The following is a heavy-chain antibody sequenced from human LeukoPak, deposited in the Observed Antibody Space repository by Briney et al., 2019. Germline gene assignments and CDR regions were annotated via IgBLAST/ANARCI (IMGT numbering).Heavy chain of an antibody. CDR1: GFTFSSYS. J-gene: IGHJ4*02. CDR2: ISSSSSYI. D-gene: IGHD3-10*01. V-gene: IGHV3-21*01. Sequence: GGSLRLSCAASGFTFSSYSMNWVRQAPGKRLEWVSSISSSSSYIYYADSVKGRFTISRDNAKNSLYLQMNSLRAEDTAVYYCARDRMVRGVPLDYWGQGTLVTVSS. CDR3: ARDRMVRGVPLDY.